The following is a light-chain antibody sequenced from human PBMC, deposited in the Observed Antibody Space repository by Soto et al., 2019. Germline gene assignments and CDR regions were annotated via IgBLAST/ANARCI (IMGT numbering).Light chain of an antibody. CDR2: KAS. CDR3: QQYNSYSRT. J-gene: IGKJ1*01. CDR1: QTISSW. Sequence: DIQMTQSPSTVSAYVGDSVTITCRASQTISSWLAWYQQKPGKAPKLLIYKASTLKSGVPSRFSGSGSGTEFTLTISSLQPDDFATYYCQQYNSYSRTFGQGTKVDIK. V-gene: IGKV1-5*03.